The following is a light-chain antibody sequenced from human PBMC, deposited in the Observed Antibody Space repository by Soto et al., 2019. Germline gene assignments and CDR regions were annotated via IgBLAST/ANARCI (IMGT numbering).Light chain of an antibody. CDR1: QGIRYA. Sequence: DIQMTQPPSSLSASVGDRVTITCRASQGIRYALGWYQQKPGTAPKRLIYGASILQNGVPSRFGGSGSGTEFTLTISSLQPEDFETYYCLQYNSPPLTFGQGTKVDI. CDR2: GAS. V-gene: IGKV1-17*01. J-gene: IGKJ1*01. CDR3: LQYNSPPLT.